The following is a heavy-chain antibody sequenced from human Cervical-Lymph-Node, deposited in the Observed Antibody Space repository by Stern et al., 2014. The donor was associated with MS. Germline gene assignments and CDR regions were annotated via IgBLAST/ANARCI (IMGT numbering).Heavy chain of an antibody. D-gene: IGHD3-16*01. Sequence: QLQLQESGPGLVKPSETLSLTCTVSGGSVSSRSFYWSWIRQPPGKGLEXIGYFFYSGSSSYNPSLKSRVTISVDTSKNQFSLKLNSVTAADTAVYFCARASHFGALVSPDDSGYFGMDVWGQGTTVTVSS. CDR1: GGSVSSRSFY. V-gene: IGHV4-61*01. CDR2: FFYSGSS. J-gene: IGHJ6*02. CDR3: ARASHFGALVSPDDSGYFGMDV.